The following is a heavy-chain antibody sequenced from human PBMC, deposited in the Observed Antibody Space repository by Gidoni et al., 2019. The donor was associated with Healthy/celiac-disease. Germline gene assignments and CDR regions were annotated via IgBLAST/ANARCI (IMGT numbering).Heavy chain of an antibody. V-gene: IGHV4-38-2*02. CDR3: ARDTQAAAVNWFDP. CDR1: GYSISSGYY. Sequence: QVQLQESGPGLVKPSETLSITCPVSGYSISSGYYWGGTRQPPGKGLEWMGSIYHSGSTYYNPSLKSRVTISVDTSKNHFSLKLSSVTAADTAVYYCARDTQAAAVNWFDPWGQGTLVTVSS. J-gene: IGHJ5*02. CDR2: IYHSGST. D-gene: IGHD6-13*01.